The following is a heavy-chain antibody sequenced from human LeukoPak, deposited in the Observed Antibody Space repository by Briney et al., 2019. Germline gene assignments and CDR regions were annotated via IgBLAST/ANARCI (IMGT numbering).Heavy chain of an antibody. CDR2: ISSSSSYI. D-gene: IGHD6-13*01. J-gene: IGHJ6*03. Sequence: PGGSLRLSCAASGFTFSSYSMNWVRQAPGKGLEWVSSISSSSSYIYYADSVKGRFTISRDNAKNSLYLQMNSLRAEDTAVYYCARTPYSSSWYLEGFLEYYYMDVWGKGTTVTVSS. V-gene: IGHV3-21*01. CDR1: GFTFSSYS. CDR3: ARTPYSSSWYLEGFLEYYYMDV.